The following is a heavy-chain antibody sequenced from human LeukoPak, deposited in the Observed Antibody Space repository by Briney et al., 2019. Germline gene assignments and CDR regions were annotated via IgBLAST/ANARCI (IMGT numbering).Heavy chain of an antibody. D-gene: IGHD2-15*01. CDR2: TFYRSQWYN. CDR1: GDSVSSNSVA. CDR3: ARDSYCSAYSCIFDY. J-gene: IGHJ4*02. Sequence: SQTLSLTCAISGDSVSSNSVAWNWIRHSPSRGLEWLGRTFYRSQWYNDFAISVKGRISINPDTSKNQFSLQVNSVTPEDTAVYYCARDSYCSAYSCIFDYWGQGTLVTVSS. V-gene: IGHV6-1*01.